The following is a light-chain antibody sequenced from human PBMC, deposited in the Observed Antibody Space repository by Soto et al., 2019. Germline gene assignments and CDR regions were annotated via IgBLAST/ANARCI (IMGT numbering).Light chain of an antibody. CDR1: QSISSW. CDR3: QRYNSYWT. Sequence: DIQMTQSPSTLSASVGDRVTITCRASQSISSWLAWYQQKPGKTPKLLIYDASSFESGVPSRFSGSGSGTEFTLTISSLQPDDFATYYCQRYNSYWTFGQGTKVEIK. J-gene: IGKJ1*01. CDR2: DAS. V-gene: IGKV1-5*01.